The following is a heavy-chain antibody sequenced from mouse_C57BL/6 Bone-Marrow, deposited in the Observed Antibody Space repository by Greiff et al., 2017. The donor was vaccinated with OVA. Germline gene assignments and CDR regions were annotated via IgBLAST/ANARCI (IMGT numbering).Heavy chain of an antibody. J-gene: IGHJ1*03. Sequence: QVQLKESGPELVKPGASVKISCKASGYTFTDYYINWVKQRPGQGLEWIGWIFPGSGSTYYNEKFKGKATLTVDKSSSTAYMLLSSLTSEDSAVYFCARSSLGLRYWYFDVWGTGTTVTVSS. CDR2: IFPGSGST. CDR1: GYTFTDYY. V-gene: IGHV1-75*01. D-gene: IGHD2-2*01. CDR3: ARSSLGLRYWYFDV.